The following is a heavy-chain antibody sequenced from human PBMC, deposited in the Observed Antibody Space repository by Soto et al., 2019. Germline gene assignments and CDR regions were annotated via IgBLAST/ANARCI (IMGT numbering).Heavy chain of an antibody. CDR2: IYYSGST. J-gene: IGHJ6*01. D-gene: IGHD3-16*01. CDR1: GGSISSDGYY. Sequence: QVQLQESGPELVKPSQTLSLTCTVSGGSISSDGYYWTWIRQRPGKGLEWIGYIYYSGSTYYNPSLRSRLTISLDTSKNQFSLKLSSVTAADTAVYYCAIRFGARRVYGMDVWGQGTTVSVSS. V-gene: IGHV4-31*03. CDR3: AIRFGARRVYGMDV.